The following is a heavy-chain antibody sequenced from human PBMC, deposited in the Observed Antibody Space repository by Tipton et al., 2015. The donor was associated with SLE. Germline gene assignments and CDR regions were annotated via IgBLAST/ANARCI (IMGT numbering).Heavy chain of an antibody. J-gene: IGHJ4*02. CDR1: GYTFTSYG. V-gene: IGHV1-18*01. CDR3: ARATCAARYSSGWYDY. Sequence: QSGAEVKKPGASVKVSCKASGYTFTSYGISWVRQAPGQGLEWMGWISAYNGNTNYAQKLQGRVTMTTDTSTSTAYMELRSLRSDATAGYYCARATCAARYSSGWYDYWGQGTLVTVSS. CDR2: ISAYNGNT. D-gene: IGHD6-19*01.